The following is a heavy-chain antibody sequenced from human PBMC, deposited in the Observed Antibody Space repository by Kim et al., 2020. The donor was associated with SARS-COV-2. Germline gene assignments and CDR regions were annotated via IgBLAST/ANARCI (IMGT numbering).Heavy chain of an antibody. CDR1: GYMFTSYG. V-gene: IGHV1-18*04. Sequence: ASVKVSCKACGYMFTSYGFSWVRPAPGQGLEWLGWISARDGNTKYGQKVQGRVIMTTDTSTNTAYMELWSLRSDDTAMYYCARGAYGDVSFDYWGQGTLV. D-gene: IGHD4-17*01. CDR3: ARGAYGDVSFDY. J-gene: IGHJ4*02. CDR2: ISARDGNT.